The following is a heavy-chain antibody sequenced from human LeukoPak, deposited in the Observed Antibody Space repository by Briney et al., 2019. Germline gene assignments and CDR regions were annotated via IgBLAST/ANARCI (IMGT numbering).Heavy chain of an antibody. Sequence: PGGSLRLSCAASGFTFSSYAMSWVRQAPGKGLEWVSTITNSGDKTFYADSVKGRFTISRDNSENTLYLQMNSLRAADTAVYYCAKSRVRYSLDYFDYWGQGTLVTVSS. CDR2: ITNSGDKT. D-gene: IGHD5-18*01. CDR1: GFTFSSYA. J-gene: IGHJ4*02. CDR3: AKSRVRYSLDYFDY. V-gene: IGHV3-23*01.